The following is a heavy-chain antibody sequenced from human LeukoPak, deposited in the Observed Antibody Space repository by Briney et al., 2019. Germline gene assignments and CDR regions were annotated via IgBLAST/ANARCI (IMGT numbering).Heavy chain of an antibody. J-gene: IGHJ3*02. CDR1: GFTFSSYS. V-gene: IGHV3-74*01. CDR2: INTDGSST. Sequence: GGSLRLSCAASGFTFSSYSMNWVRQAPGKGLEWVSRINTDGSSTSYADSVKGRFTISRDNAKNTLYLQMNSLRAEDTAVYYCARDHDAFDIWGQGTMVTVSS. CDR3: ARDHDAFDI.